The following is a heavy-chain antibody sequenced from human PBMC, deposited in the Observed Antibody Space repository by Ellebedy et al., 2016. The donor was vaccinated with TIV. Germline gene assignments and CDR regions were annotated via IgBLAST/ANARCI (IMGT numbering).Heavy chain of an antibody. CDR2: IYYSGST. CDR3: ARGIVGATSDAFDI. V-gene: IGHV4-59*01. J-gene: IGHJ3*02. D-gene: IGHD1-26*01. CDR1: GGSISSYY. Sequence: MPSETLSLTCTVSGGSISSYYWSWIRQPPGKGLEWIGYIYYSGSTNYNPSLKSRVTISVDTSKNQFSLKLSSVTAADTAVYYCARGIVGATSDAFDIWGQGTMVTVSS.